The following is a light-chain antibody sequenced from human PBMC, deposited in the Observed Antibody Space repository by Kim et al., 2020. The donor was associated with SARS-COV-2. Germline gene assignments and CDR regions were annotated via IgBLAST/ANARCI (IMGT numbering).Light chain of an antibody. J-gene: IGLJ2*01. V-gene: IGLV3-21*03. CDR2: DDS. CDR1: NIGGKS. Sequence: PGKTARITCGENNIGGKSVHWYQQKPGQAPVLVVYDDSDRPSGIPERFSGSNSGNTATLTISRVEAGDEADYYCQVWDNSSDHVVFGGGTQLTVL. CDR3: QVWDNSSDHVV.